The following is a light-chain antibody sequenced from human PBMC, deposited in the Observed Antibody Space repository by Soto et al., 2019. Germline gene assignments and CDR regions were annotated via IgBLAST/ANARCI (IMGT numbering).Light chain of an antibody. CDR2: GAS. CDR1: QSVSSSY. V-gene: IGKV3-20*01. CDR3: QQYGSVIS. J-gene: IGKJ5*01. Sequence: EIVLTQSPGTLSLSPGERATLSCRASQSVSSSYLAWYQQKPGQAPRLLIYGASSRATGIPDRFSGSGSGTDFTLTISSLEPEDFAVYYSQQYGSVISFGQGTRLEIK.